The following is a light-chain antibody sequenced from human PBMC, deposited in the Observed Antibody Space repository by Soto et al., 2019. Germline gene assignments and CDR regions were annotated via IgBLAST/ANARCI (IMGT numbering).Light chain of an antibody. CDR2: GAS. Sequence: EIVMTQSPATLSVSPGERATLSCWASQSVSSNLAWYQQKPGQAPRLLIYGASTRATGIPARFSGSGSGTEFTLTISSLQSEDFAVYYCQQYNKWPLWTFGQGTKVDIK. V-gene: IGKV3-15*01. CDR3: QQYNKWPLWT. J-gene: IGKJ1*01. CDR1: QSVSSN.